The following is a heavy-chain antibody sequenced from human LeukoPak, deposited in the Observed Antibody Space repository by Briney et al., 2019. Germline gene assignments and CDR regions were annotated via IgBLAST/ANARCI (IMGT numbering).Heavy chain of an antibody. CDR1: GFTFDDYA. Sequence: GGSLRLSCAASGFTFDDYAMHWVRQAPGKGLEWVSLISWDGGSTYYADSVKGRFTISRDNSKNSLYLQMNSLRAEGTALYYCAKDIGVLGAINYYGMDVWSQGTTVTVSS. CDR3: AKDIGVLGAINYYGMDV. J-gene: IGHJ6*02. CDR2: ISWDGGST. V-gene: IGHV3-43D*03.